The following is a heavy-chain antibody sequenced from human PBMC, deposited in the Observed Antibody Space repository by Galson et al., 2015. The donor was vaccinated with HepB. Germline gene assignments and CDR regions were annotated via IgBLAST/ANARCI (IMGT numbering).Heavy chain of an antibody. CDR3: ARGYSRSWYSGLGF. V-gene: IGHV3-53*01. CDR2: IYSGGNT. CDR1: GFTVSSNY. Sequence: SLRLSCAASGFTVSSNYMSWVRQAPGRGLECVPVIYSGGNTYYADSVRGRFIISRDNSKNTLYLQMNSLRVEDTAVYYCARGYSRSWYSGLGFWGQGTLVTVSS. J-gene: IGHJ4*02. D-gene: IGHD6-13*01.